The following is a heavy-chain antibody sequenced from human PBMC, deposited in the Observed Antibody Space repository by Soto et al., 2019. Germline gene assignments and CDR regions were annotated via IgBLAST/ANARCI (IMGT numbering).Heavy chain of an antibody. CDR1: GGSFSNFG. D-gene: IGHD3-16*01. J-gene: IGHJ6*02. V-gene: IGHV1-69*12. CDR2: IIPTFATP. CDR3: ARDRVMRGNSYYYGMDV. Sequence: QVLLVQSGAEVKKPGSSVKVSCKTYGGSFSNFGISWVRLAPGQGLEWLGVIIPTFATPTYALRFQGRVSITADESTPTAYMELRNLRSEDTAVYYCARDRVMRGNSYYYGMDVWGQGTTVTVSS.